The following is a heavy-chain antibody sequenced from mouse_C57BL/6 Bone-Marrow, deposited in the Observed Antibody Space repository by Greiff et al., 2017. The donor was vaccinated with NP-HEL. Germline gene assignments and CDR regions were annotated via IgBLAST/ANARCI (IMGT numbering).Heavy chain of an antibody. Sequence: QVQLQQPGAELVKPGASVKLSCKASGYTFTSYWMQWVKQRPGQGLEWIGEIDPSDSYTNYNQKFKGKATLTVDTSSSTAYMQRSSLTSEDSAVYYCASFLYYYGSSPWYFDVWGTGTTVTVSS. D-gene: IGHD1-1*01. CDR3: ASFLYYYGSSPWYFDV. CDR1: GYTFTSYW. J-gene: IGHJ1*03. V-gene: IGHV1-50*01. CDR2: IDPSDSYT.